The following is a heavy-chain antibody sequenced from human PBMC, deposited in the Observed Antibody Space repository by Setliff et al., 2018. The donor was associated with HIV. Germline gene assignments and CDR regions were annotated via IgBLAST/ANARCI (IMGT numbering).Heavy chain of an antibody. D-gene: IGHD3-9*01. CDR1: GDSISSYY. CDR2: IYTSGST. CDR3: ARDPLHPKRYFDWLPSGYYYMDG. V-gene: IGHV4-4*07. J-gene: IGHJ6*03. Sequence: KTSETLSLTCTVSGDSISSYYWSWIRQPAGKGLEWIGRIYTSGSTNYNPSLKSRVTMSVDTSKNQFSLKLSSVTAAATAVYYWARDPLHPKRYFDWLPSGYYYMDGWGKGTTVTVSS.